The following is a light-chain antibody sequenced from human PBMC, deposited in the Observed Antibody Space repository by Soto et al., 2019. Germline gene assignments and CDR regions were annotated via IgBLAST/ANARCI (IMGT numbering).Light chain of an antibody. CDR2: DAF. Sequence: EIVLTQSPGTLSLSPGERVTLSCRASQSVENTYVAWYQHQPGQAPRLLMYDAFRRATGIPDRFSGSGSGTDFTLTISRLEPGDFAVYYCQQYGTSPWTFGPGTRWIS. J-gene: IGKJ1*01. CDR3: QQYGTSPWT. CDR1: QSVENTY. V-gene: IGKV3-20*01.